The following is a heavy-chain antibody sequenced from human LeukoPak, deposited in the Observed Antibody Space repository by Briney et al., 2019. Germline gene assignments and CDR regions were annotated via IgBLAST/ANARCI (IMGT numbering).Heavy chain of an antibody. Sequence: GGSLRLSCAASGFTFSSYAMSWVRQAPGKGLEWVSAISGSGGSTYYADSVKGRFTISRDNSKNTLYLQMNSLRAEDTAVYYCAKVVRGVIIPTDLDYWGQGTLVTVSS. D-gene: IGHD3-10*01. CDR2: ISGSGGST. CDR1: GFTFSSYA. CDR3: AKVVRGVIIPTDLDY. V-gene: IGHV3-23*01. J-gene: IGHJ4*02.